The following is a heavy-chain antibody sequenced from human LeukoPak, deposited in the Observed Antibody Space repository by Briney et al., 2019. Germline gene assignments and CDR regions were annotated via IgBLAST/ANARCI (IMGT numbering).Heavy chain of an antibody. V-gene: IGHV4-39*07. Sequence: SETLSLTCTVSDGSISSATYYWGWIRQPPNKGLDWIGSFFYTGSTYYSPSLKSRVTISVGTSENQVSLKLSSVTAADTAVYYCARAYSSSSHWYFDLWGRGTLVTVSS. D-gene: IGHD6-6*01. J-gene: IGHJ2*01. CDR1: DGSISSATYY. CDR2: FFYTGST. CDR3: ARAYSSSSHWYFDL.